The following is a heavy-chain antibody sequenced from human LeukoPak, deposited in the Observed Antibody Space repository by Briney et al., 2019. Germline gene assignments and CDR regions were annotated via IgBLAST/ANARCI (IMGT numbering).Heavy chain of an antibody. V-gene: IGHV4-30-4*01. D-gene: IGHD3-3*01. Sequence: SETLSLTCTVSGGSISSGDYYWSWIRQPPGKGLEWIGYIYYSGSTYYNPSLKSRVTISVDTSKNQFSLKLSSVTAADTAVYYCAASDYDFWSGYNFDYWGQGTLVTVSP. CDR1: GGSISSGDYY. CDR2: IYYSGST. J-gene: IGHJ4*02. CDR3: AASDYDFWSGYNFDY.